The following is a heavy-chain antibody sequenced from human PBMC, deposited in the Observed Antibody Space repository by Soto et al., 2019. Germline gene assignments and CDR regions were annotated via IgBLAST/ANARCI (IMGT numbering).Heavy chain of an antibody. CDR2: VSIGGST. V-gene: IGHV3-23*01. D-gene: IGHD2-15*01. Sequence: GGSLRLSCAASGFTFSSYAMGWVRQGPGKGLEWVAVVSIGGSTHYADSVRGRFTISRDNSKNTLSLQMNSLTAEDTAVYFCAKRRGAGGHFDVWGQGALVTVSS. J-gene: IGHJ4*02. CDR1: GFTFSSYA. CDR3: AKRRGAGGHFDV.